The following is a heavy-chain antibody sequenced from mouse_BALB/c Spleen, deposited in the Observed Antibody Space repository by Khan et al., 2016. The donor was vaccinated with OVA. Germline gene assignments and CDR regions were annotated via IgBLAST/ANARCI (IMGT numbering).Heavy chain of an antibody. CDR3: ARDYWFAY. V-gene: IGHV5-6-5*01. Sequence: EVELVESGGGLVKPGGSLKLSCAASGFTFSNYGVSWVRQTPEKRLEWVASISSGDTTYYPDSVKGRFTITRDNARNILYLQMSSLRSEGTAMYYCARDYWFAYWGQGTLVTVSA. J-gene: IGHJ3*01. CDR2: ISSGDTT. CDR1: GFTFSNYG.